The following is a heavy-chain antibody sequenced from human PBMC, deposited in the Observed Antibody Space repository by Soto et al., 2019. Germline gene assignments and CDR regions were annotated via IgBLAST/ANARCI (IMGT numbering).Heavy chain of an antibody. Sequence: ASVKVSCKASGYTFTSYGISWVRQAPGQGLEWMGWISAYNGNTNYAQKLQGRVTMTTDTSTSTAYMELRSLRSDDTAVYYCAREAYYDFRSGYYVPGWFDPWGQGTLVTVSS. CDR1: GYTFTSYG. CDR3: AREAYYDFRSGYYVPGWFDP. V-gene: IGHV1-18*01. J-gene: IGHJ5*02. CDR2: ISAYNGNT. D-gene: IGHD3-3*01.